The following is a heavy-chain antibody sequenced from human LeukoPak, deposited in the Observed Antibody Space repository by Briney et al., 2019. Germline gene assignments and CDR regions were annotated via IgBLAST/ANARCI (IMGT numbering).Heavy chain of an antibody. Sequence: GGSLRLSCAASGFTFSSYSMNWVRQAPGKGLEWVSSISSSSSYIYYADSVKGRFTISRDNAKNSLYLQMNSLRAEDTAVYYCARNPYISSSRYYFDYWGQGTLVTVSS. D-gene: IGHD6-6*01. J-gene: IGHJ4*02. V-gene: IGHV3-21*01. CDR3: ARNPYISSSRYYFDY. CDR2: ISSSSSYI. CDR1: GFTFSSYS.